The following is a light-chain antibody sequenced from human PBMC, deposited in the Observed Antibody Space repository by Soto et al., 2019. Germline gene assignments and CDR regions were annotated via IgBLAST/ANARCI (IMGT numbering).Light chain of an antibody. CDR2: RNN. J-gene: IGLJ2*01. CDR3: ASWDHSLSAVV. Sequence: QSALTQPPSASGTPGQRVTISCSGSSSNIGSNYVYWYQQLPGMAPKLLIYRNNQRPSGVPDRFSGSKSGTSASLAISGLRSEDEADYYCASWDHSLSAVVFGGGTKVTIL. CDR1: SSNIGSNY. V-gene: IGLV1-47*01.